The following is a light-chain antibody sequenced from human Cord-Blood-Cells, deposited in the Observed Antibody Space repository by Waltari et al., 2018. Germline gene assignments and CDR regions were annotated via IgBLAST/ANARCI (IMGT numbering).Light chain of an antibody. CDR3: QQYNSYSVS. Sequence: DNQLTHSLPTRPASVRDRDNITCRASHSIRSWLTWYQQKPGKAPKLLIYKASSLESGVPSRFSGSGSGTEFTLTISSLQPDDFATYYCQQYNSYSVSFGQGTKVDIK. CDR1: HSIRSW. J-gene: IGKJ2*03. CDR2: KAS. V-gene: IGKV1-5*03.